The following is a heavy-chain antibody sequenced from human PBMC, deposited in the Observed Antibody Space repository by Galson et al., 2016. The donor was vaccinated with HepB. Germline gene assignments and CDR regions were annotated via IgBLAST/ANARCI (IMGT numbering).Heavy chain of an antibody. CDR2: ITYSGNT. V-gene: IGHV4-61*01. CDR1: GGSVTSGPNY. Sequence: ETLSLTCTVSGGSVTSGPNYWSWVRQPPGKGLEWIGYITYSGNTLYTPSLKSRVTISVDTAKNQISLKVNSVTAADTAVYYCARSFKGAHWGQGTMVTVSS. CDR3: ARSFKGAH. D-gene: IGHD1-26*01. J-gene: IGHJ3*01.